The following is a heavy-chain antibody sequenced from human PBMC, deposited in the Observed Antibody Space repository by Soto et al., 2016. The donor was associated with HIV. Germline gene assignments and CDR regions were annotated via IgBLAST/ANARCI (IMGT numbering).Heavy chain of an antibody. J-gene: IGHJ5*02. V-gene: IGHV3-66*01. D-gene: IGHD3-10*01. CDR1: GFTVSSNY. Sequence: EVQLVESGGGLVQPGGSLRLSCAASGFTVSSNYMSWVRQAPGKGLEWVSVIYSGGSTYYADSVKGRFTISRDNPKNTLYLQMNSLRAEDTAVYYCARVRDYYGSGSYYKTPNWFDPWGQGTLVTVSS. CDR2: IYSGGST. CDR3: ARVRDYYGSGSYYKTPNWFDP.